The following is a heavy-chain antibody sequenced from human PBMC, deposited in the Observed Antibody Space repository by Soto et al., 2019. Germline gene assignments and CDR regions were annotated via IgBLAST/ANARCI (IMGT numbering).Heavy chain of an antibody. CDR1: GFTFSSYS. J-gene: IGHJ4*02. CDR3: AKGAATNSRTYYSDY. Sequence: PGGSLRLSCAASGFTFSSYSMNCVRQAPGKGLEWVSSISSSSSYIYYADSVKGRFTISRDNAKNSLYLQMNSLRAEDTAVYYCAKGAATNSRTYYSDYWGQGTLVTVSS. V-gene: IGHV3-21*01. D-gene: IGHD5-12*01. CDR2: ISSSSSYI.